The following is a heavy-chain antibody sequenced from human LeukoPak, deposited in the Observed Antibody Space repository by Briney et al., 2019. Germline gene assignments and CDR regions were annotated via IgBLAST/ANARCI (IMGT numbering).Heavy chain of an antibody. J-gene: IGHJ6*02. Sequence: KPGGSLRLSCAASGFTFSDYYMSWIRQAPGKGLEWVSYISSSGSTIYYADSVKGRFTISRDNAKNSLYLQMNSLRAEDTAVYYCARDGDYGSGSTPGGYGMDVWGQGTTVTVSS. CDR1: GFTFSDYY. V-gene: IGHV3-11*04. D-gene: IGHD3-10*01. CDR3: ARDGDYGSGSTPGGYGMDV. CDR2: ISSSGSTI.